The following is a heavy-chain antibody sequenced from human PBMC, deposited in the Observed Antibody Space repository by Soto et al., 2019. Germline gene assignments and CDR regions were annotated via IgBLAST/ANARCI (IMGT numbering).Heavy chain of an antibody. D-gene: IGHD3-3*01. V-gene: IGHV4-61*01. CDR3: ARDFAYFDS. Sequence: SETLSLTCTVSGGSSKSGSYSWSWIRQPPGKGLEWIGYVYHTGRTSYNPSLKSRVSISMDTSKNQFSLNLDSVTTADTAVYFCARDFAYFDSWGQGTLVTVSS. J-gene: IGHJ4*02. CDR2: VYHTGRT. CDR1: GGSSKSGSYS.